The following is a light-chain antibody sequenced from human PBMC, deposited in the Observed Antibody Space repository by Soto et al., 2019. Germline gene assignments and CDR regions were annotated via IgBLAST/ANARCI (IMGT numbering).Light chain of an antibody. CDR3: AEWEDSLRGLE. CDR1: SSNIGSNT. Sequence: QSVLTQPPSASGTPGQMVTISCSGSSSNIGSNTVNWYQQLPGMAPKLLIYNNSQRPSGVPDRFSGSNSGTSASLAISGLQSEDESDYYCAEWEDSLRGLEFGGGTKLTVL. J-gene: IGLJ2*01. V-gene: IGLV1-44*01. CDR2: NNS.